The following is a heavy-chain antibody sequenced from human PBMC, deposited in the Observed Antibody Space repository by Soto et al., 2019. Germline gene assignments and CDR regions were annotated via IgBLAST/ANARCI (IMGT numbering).Heavy chain of an antibody. CDR2: IYPGDSDV. CDR3: ARHRPYNMSTSVDY. V-gene: IGHV5-51*01. D-gene: IGHD1-20*01. J-gene: IGHJ4*02. CDR1: GYRFSDYW. Sequence: GESLKISCKTSGYRFSDYWIGWVRQMPGKGLQWVGIIYPGDSDVAYSPSYQGQVIISADKSFNTAYLQWRSLRASDTAIYFCARHRPYNMSTSVDYWGQGTLVTVS.